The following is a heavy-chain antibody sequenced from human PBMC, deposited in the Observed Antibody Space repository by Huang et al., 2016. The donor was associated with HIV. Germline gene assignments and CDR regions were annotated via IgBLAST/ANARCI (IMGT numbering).Heavy chain of an antibody. D-gene: IGHD3-9*01. Sequence: QVHLQQWGAGLLKPSEALSLTCAVYGGSFRNYLWSGISQLPGKGLEWMGESNPSGRTSYSPSLKRRVTRSVDTSKNQFSLKLRSVTAADTAVYYCARVEINTLTGYFSSFDNWGQGTLVTVSS. V-gene: IGHV4-34*01. CDR3: ARVEINTLTGYFSSFDN. CDR1: GGSFRNYL. J-gene: IGHJ4*02. CDR2: SNPSGRT.